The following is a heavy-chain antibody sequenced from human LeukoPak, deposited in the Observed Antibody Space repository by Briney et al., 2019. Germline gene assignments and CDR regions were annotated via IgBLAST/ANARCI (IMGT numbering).Heavy chain of an antibody. J-gene: IGHJ2*01. Sequence: GGSLRLSCTASGFTFSDYYMSWIRQVPGKGLEWVSYIGLSDSTIYYADSLKGRFAISRDNAKNSLYLHMHSLRAEDTAVYYCARLKLGYWYFDLWGRGTLVTVST. CDR2: IGLSDSTI. D-gene: IGHD7-27*01. CDR1: GFTFSDYY. CDR3: ARLKLGYWYFDL. V-gene: IGHV3-11*01.